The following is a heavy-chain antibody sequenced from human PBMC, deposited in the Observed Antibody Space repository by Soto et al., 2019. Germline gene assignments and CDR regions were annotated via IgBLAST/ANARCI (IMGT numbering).Heavy chain of an antibody. CDR3: AQGSSYYYGSGSYPYYFDY. D-gene: IGHD3-10*01. Sequence: SVKVSCKASGGTFSSYSISWVQQAPGQGLEWMGGIIPFFGTANYAQKFQGRVTITADKSTSTAYMELSSLRSEDTAVYYCAQGSSYYYGSGSYPYYFDYWPQGTLVSLPS. V-gene: IGHV1-69*06. J-gene: IGHJ4*02. CDR1: GGTFSSYS. CDR2: IIPFFGTA.